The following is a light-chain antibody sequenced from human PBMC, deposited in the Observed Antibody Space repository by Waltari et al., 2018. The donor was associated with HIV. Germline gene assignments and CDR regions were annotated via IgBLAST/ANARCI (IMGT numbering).Light chain of an antibody. J-gene: IGLJ1*01. V-gene: IGLV2-11*01. Sequence: QPPLTQSRSVSGSPGQSITISCTGTSNDLGAYNYVSWYQQHPGRAPKLLIFDLNRRPSGVPDRFSGSKSGNTASLTISGLQAEDEADYYCCSSAGRYTFVFGTGTKVTVL. CDR1: SNDLGAYNY. CDR2: DLN. CDR3: CSSAGRYTFV.